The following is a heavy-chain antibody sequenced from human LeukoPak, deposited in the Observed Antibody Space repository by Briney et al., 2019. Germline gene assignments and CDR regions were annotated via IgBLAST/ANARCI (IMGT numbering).Heavy chain of an antibody. J-gene: IGHJ4*02. Sequence: GRSLRLSCAASGFTFSSYGMHWVRQAPGKGLEWVAVISYDGSNKYYADSVKGRFTISRDNSKNTLYLQMNSLRAEDTAVYYCAKDLENYFDYWGQGTLVTVSP. CDR1: GFTFSSYG. CDR3: AKDLENYFDY. CDR2: ISYDGSNK. D-gene: IGHD5-24*01. V-gene: IGHV3-30*18.